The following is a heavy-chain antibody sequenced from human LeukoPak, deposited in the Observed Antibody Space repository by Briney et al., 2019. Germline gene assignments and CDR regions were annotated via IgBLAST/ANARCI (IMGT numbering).Heavy chain of an antibody. D-gene: IGHD2-21*01. Sequence: GASVKVSCKASGYTFTGYYMHWVRQAPGQGLEWMGWISAYNGNTNYAQKLQGRVTMTTDTSTSTAYMELRSLRSDDTAVYYCARLVPYYYGMDVWGQGTTVTVSS. V-gene: IGHV1-18*04. CDR1: GYTFTGYY. CDR2: ISAYNGNT. CDR3: ARLVPYYYGMDV. J-gene: IGHJ6*02.